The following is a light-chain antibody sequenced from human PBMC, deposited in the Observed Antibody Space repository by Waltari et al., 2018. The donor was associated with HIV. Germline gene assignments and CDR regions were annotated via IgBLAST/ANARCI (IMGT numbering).Light chain of an antibody. CDR3: QQYYSTWWT. V-gene: IGKV4-1*01. J-gene: IGKJ1*01. Sequence: DIVMTQSPDSLAVSLGARATINCKSSQSVLYSSSNKNYLAWYQHKPGQPPKLLIYWASTRETGVPERFSGSGSGTDFTLTISSLQAEDVAVYYCQQYYSTWWTFGQGTKVEIK. CDR2: WAS. CDR1: QSVLYSSSNKNY.